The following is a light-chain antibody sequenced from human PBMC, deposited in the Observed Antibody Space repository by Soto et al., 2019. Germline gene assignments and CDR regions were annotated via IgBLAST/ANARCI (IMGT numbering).Light chain of an antibody. CDR3: QVWDSSSDDRGVE. CDR1: NIGSKS. J-gene: IGLJ2*01. V-gene: IGLV3-21*04. Sequence: SYELTQPPSVSVAPGKTARITCGGNNIGSKSVHWYQQKPGQAPVLVIYYDSDRPSGIPERFSGSNSGNTATLTISRVEAGDEADYYCQVWDSSSDDRGVEFGGGTKVTVL. CDR2: YDS.